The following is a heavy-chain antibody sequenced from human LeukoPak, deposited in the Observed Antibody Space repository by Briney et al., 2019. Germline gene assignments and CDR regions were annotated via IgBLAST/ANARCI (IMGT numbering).Heavy chain of an antibody. D-gene: IGHD3-22*01. CDR1: GFTFSSYW. CDR2: INTDETIT. CDR3: ARATYYYDSSGYRAVYYFDY. J-gene: IGHJ4*02. Sequence: GGALRLSCAASGFTFSSYWMHWVRQAPGKGLVWVSRINTDETITTDADSVKGRFTISRDNAKNTLYLQMNSLRAEDTAVYYCARATYYYDSSGYRAVYYFDYWGQGTLVTVSS. V-gene: IGHV3-74*01.